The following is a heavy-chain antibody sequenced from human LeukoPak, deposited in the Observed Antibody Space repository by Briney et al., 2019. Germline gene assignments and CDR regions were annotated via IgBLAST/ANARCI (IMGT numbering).Heavy chain of an antibody. V-gene: IGHV4-39*01. D-gene: IGHD1-26*01. Sequence: PSETLSLTCTVSGGSISSNSYYWGWIRQPPGKGLEWIGSIYYSGSTYYKPSHKSRVTLSVDTSKNQFSLKLSSVTAADTAVYYCARPWVGYSGSYDYWGQGTLVTVSS. J-gene: IGHJ4*02. CDR1: GGSISSNSYY. CDR2: IYYSGST. CDR3: ARPWVGYSGSYDY.